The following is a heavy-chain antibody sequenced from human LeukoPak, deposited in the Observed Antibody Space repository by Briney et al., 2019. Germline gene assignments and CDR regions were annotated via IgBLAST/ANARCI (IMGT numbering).Heavy chain of an antibody. CDR3: AREGVLWFGEYPYYFDS. CDR1: GFTFSSYA. CDR2: ISYDGSNK. V-gene: IGHV3-30-3*01. D-gene: IGHD3-10*01. Sequence: PGRSLRLSCAASGFTFSSYAMHWVRQAPGKGLEWVAVISYDGSNKYYADSVKGRFTISRDNSKTTLYLQMNSLRAEDTAVYYCAREGVLWFGEYPYYFDSWGQGTLVTVSS. J-gene: IGHJ4*02.